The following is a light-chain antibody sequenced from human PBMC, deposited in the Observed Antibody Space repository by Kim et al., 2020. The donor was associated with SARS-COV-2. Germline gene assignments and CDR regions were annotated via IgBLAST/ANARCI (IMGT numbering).Light chain of an antibody. Sequence: FAPGGRGTLSCRASQSVRHSQLAGYQVKTGQAPTLLVYGAAARAAGIPDRFSGSGSGTDFTLTNSRLEPEDFAVYYCQQYDSSPHTFGQGTKLEI. CDR1: QSVRHSQ. CDR3: QQYDSSPHT. CDR2: GAA. J-gene: IGKJ2*01. V-gene: IGKV3-20*01.